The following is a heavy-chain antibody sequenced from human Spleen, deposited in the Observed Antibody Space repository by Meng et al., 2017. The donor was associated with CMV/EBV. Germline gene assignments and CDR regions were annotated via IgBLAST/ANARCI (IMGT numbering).Heavy chain of an antibody. V-gene: IGHV1-18*01. Sequence: SCKASGYSFNIYGITWVRQAPGQGLEWMGWISGYNGETNLAQKFQGRVTMTTDTSTTTAYMELRSLRSDDTAVYYCARGDTGTTLDYWGQGTLVTVSS. CDR3: ARGDTGTTLDY. D-gene: IGHD1-1*01. CDR2: ISGYNGET. J-gene: IGHJ4*02. CDR1: GYSFNIYG.